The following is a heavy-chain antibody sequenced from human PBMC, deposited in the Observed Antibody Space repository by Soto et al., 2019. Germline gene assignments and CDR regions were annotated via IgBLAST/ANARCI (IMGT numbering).Heavy chain of an antibody. J-gene: IGHJ4*02. CDR2: IYYSVST. Sequence: LSLTCPVSGYSIRSGDYYLSWLRQHPGKGLEWIGYIYYSVSTYYNPSLKGRVTISLDTSKNQFSLNLSSVTAADTAVYYCASTSYYDSSGRFDYWGQGTLVTVSA. D-gene: IGHD3-22*01. V-gene: IGHV4-31*03. CDR1: GYSIRSGDYY. CDR3: ASTSYYDSSGRFDY.